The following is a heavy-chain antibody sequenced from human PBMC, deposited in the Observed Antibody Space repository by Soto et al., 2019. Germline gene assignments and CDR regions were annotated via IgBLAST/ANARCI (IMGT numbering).Heavy chain of an antibody. Sequence: QVQLVQSGAEVKKPGASVKVSCKASGYTFTSYDINWVRQATGQGLEWMGWMNPNSGNTGYAQKFQGRVTMTRNTSISTAYMELSSLRSEDTAVYYCARGWRILLWLRGGFCYWGQGTLVTVSS. D-gene: IGHD5-18*01. J-gene: IGHJ4*02. CDR2: MNPNSGNT. V-gene: IGHV1-8*01. CDR1: GYTFTSYD. CDR3: ARGWRILLWLRGGFCY.